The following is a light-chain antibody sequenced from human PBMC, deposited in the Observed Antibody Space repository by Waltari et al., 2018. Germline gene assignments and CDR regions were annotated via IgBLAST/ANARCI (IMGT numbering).Light chain of an antibody. V-gene: IGKV3-20*01. CDR3: QQYVSSPPGVT. J-gene: IGKJ3*01. CDR2: AAS. CDR1: QTVSRNH. Sequence: EIVLTQSPGTLSLSPGERTTLSCRASQTVSRNHLAWYQQKPGQAPRLLIYAASSRPPGIPDRFSGSGYGTEFTLTISRLEPEDFAVYYCQQYVSSPPGVTFGPGTKVDIK.